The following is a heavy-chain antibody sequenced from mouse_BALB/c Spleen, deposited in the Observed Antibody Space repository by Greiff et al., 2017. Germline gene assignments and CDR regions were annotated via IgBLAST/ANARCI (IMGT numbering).Heavy chain of an antibody. Sequence: VQLQQPGAELVMPGDSVKMSCKASGYTFTDDWMYWVTPRPGQDLEWIGAIDTSDSYTSYNQKVKGKATLTVDESYSTDYMQLSRLTAEDSAVYCCAGDTAASWFAYWGQGTLVTVSA. CDR1: GYTFTDDW. V-gene: IGHV1-69*01. J-gene: IGHJ3*01. CDR3: AGDTAASWFAY. CDR2: IDTSDSYT.